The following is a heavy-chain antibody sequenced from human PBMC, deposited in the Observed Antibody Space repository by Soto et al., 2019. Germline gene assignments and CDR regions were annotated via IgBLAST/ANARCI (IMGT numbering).Heavy chain of an antibody. CDR3: ARDTGFTIFGVVHHYGMDV. J-gene: IGHJ6*02. D-gene: IGHD3-3*01. CDR2: IWYDGSNK. Sequence: WGSLRLSCAASGFTFSSYGMHWVRQAPGKGLEWVAVIWYDGSNKYYADSVKGRFTISRDNSKNTLYLQMNSLRAEDTAVYYCARDTGFTIFGVVHHYGMDVWGQGTTVTVSS. CDR1: GFTFSSYG. V-gene: IGHV3-33*01.